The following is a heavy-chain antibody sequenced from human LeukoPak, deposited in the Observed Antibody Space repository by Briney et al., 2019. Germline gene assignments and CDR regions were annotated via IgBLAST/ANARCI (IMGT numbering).Heavy chain of an antibody. Sequence: PGGSLRLSCAASGFTFSNYAMHWVRQAPGRGLEWVAVITHDGNSKYYADSVKGRFTISKDNSMNTLYLQMNSLRAEDTAVYYCAKDLSGSFTLDYWGQGTLVTVSS. V-gene: IGHV3-30-3*01. J-gene: IGHJ4*02. CDR1: GFTFSNYA. D-gene: IGHD1-26*01. CDR2: ITHDGNSK. CDR3: AKDLSGSFTLDY.